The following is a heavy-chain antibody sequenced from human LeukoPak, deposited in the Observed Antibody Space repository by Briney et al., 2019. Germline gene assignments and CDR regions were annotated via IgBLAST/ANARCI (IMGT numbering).Heavy chain of an antibody. CDR1: GFIFDDYG. CDR2: IYSGGST. CDR3: AKGRAGNYYYDSSDY. D-gene: IGHD3-22*01. V-gene: IGHV3-53*01. Sequence: GGSLRLSCAASGFIFDDYGMSWVRQAPGKGLEWVSIIYSGGSTFYADSVKGRFTISRDNSKNTLYLQMNSLRAEDTAVYYCAKGRAGNYYYDSSDYWGQGTLVTVSS. J-gene: IGHJ4*02.